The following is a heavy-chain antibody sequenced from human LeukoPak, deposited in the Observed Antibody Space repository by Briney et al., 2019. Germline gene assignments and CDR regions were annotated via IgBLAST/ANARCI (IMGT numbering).Heavy chain of an antibody. D-gene: IGHD5-18*01. CDR1: GYTFTGYY. J-gene: IGHJ4*02. CDR2: INPNSGGT. Sequence: ASVKVSCKASGYTFTGYYMHWVRQAPGQGLEWMGRINPNSGGTNYAQKFQGRVTMTRDTPISTAYMELSRLRSDDTAVYYCARFGRGYSYGVDYWGQGTLVTVSS. V-gene: IGHV1-2*06. CDR3: ARFGRGYSYGVDY.